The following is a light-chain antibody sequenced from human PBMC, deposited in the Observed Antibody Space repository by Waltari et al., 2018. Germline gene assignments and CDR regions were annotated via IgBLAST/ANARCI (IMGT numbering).Light chain of an antibody. CDR3: CSYAGSYTFGV. Sequence: QSALTQPRSVSGSPGQSVTISCTGTSSDVGGYNYFSWYQQLPGKAPKLIIYEINKRPAGVPDRFSGSKSGNTASLTISGLQAEDEADYYCCSYAGSYTFGVFGGGTKVTVL. CDR1: SSDVGGYNY. J-gene: IGLJ2*01. V-gene: IGLV2-11*01. CDR2: EIN.